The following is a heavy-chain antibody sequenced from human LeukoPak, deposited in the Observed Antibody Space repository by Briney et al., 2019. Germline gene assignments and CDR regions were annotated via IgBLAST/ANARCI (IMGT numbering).Heavy chain of an antibody. V-gene: IGHV1-46*01. CDR1: GYTFTSYY. D-gene: IGHD3-3*01. CDR2: INPSGGST. Sequence: ASVKVSCKASGYTFTSYYMHWVRQAPGQGLEWMGIINPSGGSTSYAQKFQGRVTMTRDMSTSTVYMELSSLRSEDTAVYYCARAPGGSYDFWSGLYYFDYWGQGTLVTVSS. J-gene: IGHJ4*02. CDR3: ARAPGGSYDFWSGLYYFDY.